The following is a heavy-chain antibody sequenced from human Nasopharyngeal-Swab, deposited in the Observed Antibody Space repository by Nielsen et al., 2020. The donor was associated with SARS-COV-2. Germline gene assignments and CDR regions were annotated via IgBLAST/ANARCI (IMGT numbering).Heavy chain of an antibody. J-gene: IGHJ4*02. CDR1: GFTGSTYA. V-gene: IGHV3-30*04. CDR2: ISYDGSNK. CDR3: VKHQGSSSDQ. Sequence: GESLKISCVASGFTGSTYAMHWVRQAPGKGPEWVAVISYDGSNKYYADSVKGRFTISRDNAKNTLYLQMNSLRVEDTAVYYCVKHQGSSSDQWGQGTLVTVSS.